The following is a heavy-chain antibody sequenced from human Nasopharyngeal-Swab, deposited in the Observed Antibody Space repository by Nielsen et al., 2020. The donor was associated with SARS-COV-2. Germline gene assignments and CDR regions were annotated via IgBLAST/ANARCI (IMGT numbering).Heavy chain of an antibody. CDR3: AKEGATGRFDP. Sequence: GSLRLSCTVSGVSITSQYWSWIRQPPGKGLEWLGYISHNSGTSYNPSLKSRVTMFMDTSKNQFSLRLTSVTAADTAVYYCAKEGATGRFDPCGQGTLVTVSS. J-gene: IGHJ5*02. CDR2: ISHNSGT. V-gene: IGHV4-59*11. CDR1: GVSITSQY.